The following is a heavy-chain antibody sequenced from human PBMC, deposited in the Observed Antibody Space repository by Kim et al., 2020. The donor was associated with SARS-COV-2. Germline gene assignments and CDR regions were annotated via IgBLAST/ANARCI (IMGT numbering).Heavy chain of an antibody. CDR2: ISWNSGSI. Sequence: GGSLRLSCAASGFTFDDYAMHWVRQAPGKGLEWVSGISWNSGSIGYADSVKGRFTISRDNAKNSLYLQMNSLRAEDTALYYCAKVSVVVAATGPFDYWGQGTLVTVSS. V-gene: IGHV3-9*01. J-gene: IGHJ4*02. D-gene: IGHD2-15*01. CDR1: GFTFDDYA. CDR3: AKVSVVVAATGPFDY.